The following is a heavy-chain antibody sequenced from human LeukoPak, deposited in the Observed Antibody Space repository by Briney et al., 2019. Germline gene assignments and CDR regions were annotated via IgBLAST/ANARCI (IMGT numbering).Heavy chain of an antibody. V-gene: IGHV1-18*01. J-gene: IGHJ5*02. CDR3: ARDPYHRLGPPLDL. CDR2: ISTSNGDT. CDR1: GYTFFSSD. Sequence: ASVKVSCKASGYTFFSSDITWVRQARGQGLEWIGRISTSNGDTNYAAKLQGRVTMTTDTSTSTVYMELGSLTFDDTAVYFCARDPYHRLGPPLDLWGQGTLVTVSS. D-gene: IGHD1-14*01.